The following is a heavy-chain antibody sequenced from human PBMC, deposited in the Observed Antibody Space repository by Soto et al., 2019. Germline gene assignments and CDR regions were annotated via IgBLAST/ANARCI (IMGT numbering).Heavy chain of an antibody. J-gene: IGHJ5*02. V-gene: IGHV5-51*01. CDR1: GYSFTSYW. CDR2: IYPGDSDT. Sequence: GESLKISCKGSGYSFTSYWIGWERQMPGKGLEWMGIIYPGDSDTRYSPSFQGQVTISANKSISTAYLQWSRLKASDTAMYYCARGGENIVVVPAGFDPWGQGTLVTVSS. CDR3: ARGGENIVVVPAGFDP. D-gene: IGHD2-2*01.